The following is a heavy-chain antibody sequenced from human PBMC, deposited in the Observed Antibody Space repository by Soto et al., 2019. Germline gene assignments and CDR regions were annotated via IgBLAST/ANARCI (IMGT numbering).Heavy chain of an antibody. CDR2: IYYSGNT. J-gene: IGHJ2*01. CDR1: GGSISSSTCY. D-gene: IGHD3-10*01. V-gene: IGHV4-39*01. CDR3: ARTPLVRGIIGYFDL. Sequence: QLQLQESGPGLVKSSETLSLTCSVSGGSISSSTCYWGWVRQPPGQGLEWIGSIYYSGNTYYNPSLKSRVPTSVDRPKTPFSLKLRSVTAADTAVYYCARTPLVRGIIGYFDLWGRGTLVTVSS.